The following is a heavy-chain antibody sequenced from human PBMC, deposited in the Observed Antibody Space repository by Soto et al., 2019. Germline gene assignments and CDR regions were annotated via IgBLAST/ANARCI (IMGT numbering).Heavy chain of an antibody. CDR3: ARSYIDSWSEYSNPVKY. CDR2: ISTKSGKT. Sequence: QVQLVQSAAEVKEPGASVKVSCKASGYTFANYDISWVRQAPRQGLEGMAWISTKSGKTDYAQNVQGRLTLTADSSTTTVHMELRSLRSDAPAVYYCARSYIDSWSEYSNPVKYWGQGTLVAVSS. D-gene: IGHD3-3*01. J-gene: IGHJ4*02. V-gene: IGHV1-18*04. CDR1: GYTFANYD.